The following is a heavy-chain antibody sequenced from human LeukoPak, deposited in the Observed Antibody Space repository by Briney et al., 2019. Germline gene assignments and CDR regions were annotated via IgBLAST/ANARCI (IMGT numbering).Heavy chain of an antibody. V-gene: IGHV4-59*01. CDR2: MSDTGIT. Sequence: SGTLSLTCSVSGGSMKNSFWSWIRQPPGKGLEWIGYMSDTGITNSSPSLKSRVTFSIDTSKDHFYLKLRSVTAADTALYFCARNRFQLSGAYWFDPWGRGTLVTVSS. J-gene: IGHJ5*02. CDR3: ARNRFQLSGAYWFDP. CDR1: GGSMKNSF. D-gene: IGHD2/OR15-2a*01.